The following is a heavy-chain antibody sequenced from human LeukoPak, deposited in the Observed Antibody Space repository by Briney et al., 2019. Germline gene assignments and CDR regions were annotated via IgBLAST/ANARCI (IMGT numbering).Heavy chain of an antibody. V-gene: IGHV3-7*01. Sequence: PGGSLRLSCAASGFTFSSLWMSWVRQAPGRGPEWVANINQDGGTTYYVASVKGRFTISRDNAMNSLSLQMSSLRAEDTAVYYCTKDRQGPNQYHMDVWGKGTTVTVSS. J-gene: IGHJ6*03. CDR1: GFTFSSLW. CDR2: INQDGGTT. CDR3: TKDRQGPNQYHMDV.